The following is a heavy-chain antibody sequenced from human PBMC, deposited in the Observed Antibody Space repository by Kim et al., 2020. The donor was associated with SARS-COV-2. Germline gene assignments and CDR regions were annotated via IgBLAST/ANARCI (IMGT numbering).Heavy chain of an antibody. J-gene: IGHJ3*02. Sequence: GGSLRLSCAASGFTFSSYGMHWVRQAPGKGLEWVAVIWYDGSNKYYADSVKGRFTISRDNSKNTLYLQMNSLRAEDTAVYYCARDKIAPGSYYRDDAFDIWGQGKMVTVSS. V-gene: IGHV3-33*01. CDR1: GFTFSSYG. CDR3: ARDKIAPGSYYRDDAFDI. D-gene: IGHD3-10*01. CDR2: IWYDGSNK.